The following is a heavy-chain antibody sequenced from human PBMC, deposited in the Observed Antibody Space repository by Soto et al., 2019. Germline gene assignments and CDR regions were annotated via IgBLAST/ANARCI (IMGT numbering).Heavy chain of an antibody. CDR3: AKDQGGSYPYYFDY. CDR2: ISYDGSNK. V-gene: IGHV3-30*18. Sequence: GGSLRLSCAASGFTLSSYGMHWVRQAPGKGLEWVAVISYDGSNKYYADSVKGRFTISRDNSKNTLYLQMNSLRAEDTAVYYCAKDQGGSYPYYFDYWGQGTLVTVSS. J-gene: IGHJ4*02. CDR1: GFTLSSYG. D-gene: IGHD1-26*01.